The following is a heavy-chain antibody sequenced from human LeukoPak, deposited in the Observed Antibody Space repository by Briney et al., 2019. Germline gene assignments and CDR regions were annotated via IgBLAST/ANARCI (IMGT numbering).Heavy chain of an antibody. CDR1: GFIFSNAW. CDR2: IKSKTDGGTT. Sequence: GGSLRPSCAASGFIFSNAWMTWVRQAPGKGLEWVGRIKSKTDGGTTDYAAPVKGRFTISRDDSKNTLYLQMNSLKTEDTAVYYCTTALSQYSSGWYGNYFDYWGQGTLVTVSS. D-gene: IGHD6-19*01. V-gene: IGHV3-15*01. J-gene: IGHJ4*02. CDR3: TTALSQYSSGWYGNYFDY.